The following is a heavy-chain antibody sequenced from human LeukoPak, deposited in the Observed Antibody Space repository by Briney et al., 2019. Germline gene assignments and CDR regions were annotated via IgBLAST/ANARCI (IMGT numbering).Heavy chain of an antibody. D-gene: IGHD3-10*01. CDR3: ARAPRPDYYGTEFDY. V-gene: IGHV1-3*03. CDR2: INAGNGNT. Sequence: GASVKVSCKASGYTFTSYAMHWVRQAPGQRLEWMGWINAGNGNTKYSQEFQGRVTITRDTSASTAYMELSSLRSEDMAVYYCARAPRPDYYGTEFDYWGQGTLVTVSS. CDR1: GYTFTSYA. J-gene: IGHJ4*02.